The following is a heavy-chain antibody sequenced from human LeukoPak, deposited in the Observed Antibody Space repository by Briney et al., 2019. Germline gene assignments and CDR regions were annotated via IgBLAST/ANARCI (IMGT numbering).Heavy chain of an antibody. J-gene: IGHJ4*02. CDR3: ARDRGTWNDDGFDY. V-gene: IGHV1-2*02. D-gene: IGHD1-1*01. Sequence: ASVKVSCKASGYTFTGYYMHWVRQAPGQGLEWVGWINPNSGGTNYAQKFQGRVTMTRDTSISTAYMELSRLRSDDTAVYYCARDRGTWNDDGFDYWGQGTLVTVSS. CDR1: GYTFTGYY. CDR2: INPNSGGT.